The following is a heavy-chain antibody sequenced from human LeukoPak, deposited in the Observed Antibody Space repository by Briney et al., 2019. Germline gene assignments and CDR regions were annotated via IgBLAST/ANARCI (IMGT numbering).Heavy chain of an antibody. V-gene: IGHV3-21*01. CDR1: GFTFSSYA. D-gene: IGHD3-16*02. J-gene: IGHJ4*02. CDR3: ARGSDFVWGSYRPYFDY. CDR2: ISGSTSYI. Sequence: KTGGSLRLSCAASGFTFSSYAMSWVRQAPGKGLEWVSSISGSTSYIYYADSVRGRFTISRDNAKNSLYLQMNSLRPEDTAVYYCARGSDFVWGSYRPYFDYWGQGTLVTVSS.